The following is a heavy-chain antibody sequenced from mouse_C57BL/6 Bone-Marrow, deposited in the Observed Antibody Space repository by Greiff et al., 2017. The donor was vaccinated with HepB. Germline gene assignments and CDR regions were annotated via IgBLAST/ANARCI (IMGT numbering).Heavy chain of an antibody. J-gene: IGHJ1*03. Sequence: QLRQSGAGLVRRGASGKLSCTASGFNIKNTYMHWVKQMSERGLEWIGRIDPANGNTKYAPKFQGKATITADTSSNTAYLQLSSLTSEDTAIYYCARYGYGTPYWYFDVWGTGTTVTVSS. D-gene: IGHD1-2*01. CDR2: IDPANGNT. CDR3: ARYGYGTPYWYFDV. V-gene: IGHV14-3*01. CDR1: GFNIKNTY.